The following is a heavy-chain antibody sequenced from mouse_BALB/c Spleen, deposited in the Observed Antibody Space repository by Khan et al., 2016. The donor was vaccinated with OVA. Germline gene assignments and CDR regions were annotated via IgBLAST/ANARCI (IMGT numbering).Heavy chain of an antibody. CDR2: ISSDGDYT. CDR3: ASHLTGSFAY. V-gene: IGHV5-6*01. J-gene: IGHJ3*01. Sequence: EVELVESGGDLVKPGGSLKVSCAASGFSFSSYSMSWVRQSPDKRLEWVASISSDGDYTYYPDSVKGRFTISRDNAKNTLYLQTSSLKSEDTAIYYCASHLTGSFAYWGQGTLVPVSA. CDR1: GFSFSSYS. D-gene: IGHD4-1*01.